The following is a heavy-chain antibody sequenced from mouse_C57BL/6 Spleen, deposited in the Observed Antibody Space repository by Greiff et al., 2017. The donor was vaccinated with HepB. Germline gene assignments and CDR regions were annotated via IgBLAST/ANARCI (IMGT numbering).Heavy chain of an antibody. J-gene: IGHJ2*01. CDR2: ISGGGGNT. D-gene: IGHD1-1*01. CDR1: GFTFSSYT. Sequence: EVKLMESGGGLVKPGGSLKLSCAASGFTFSSYTMSWVRQTPEKRLEWVATISGGGGNTYYPDSVQGRFTISRDNAKNTLYLPMSSLRSEDTALYYCARRAITTVGGSYYFDYWGQGTTLTVSS. V-gene: IGHV5-9*01. CDR3: ARRAITTVGGSYYFDY.